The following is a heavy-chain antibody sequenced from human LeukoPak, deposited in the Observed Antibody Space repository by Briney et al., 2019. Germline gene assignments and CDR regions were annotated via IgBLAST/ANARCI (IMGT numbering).Heavy chain of an antibody. Sequence: GESLKISFKGSGYSFTNYWITWVRQMPGKGLEWMGGVDPGDSYIKYSPSFQGHVTISADKSISTAYLHRSSLKASDTAMYYCARHRRLSNFDYWGQGTLVTVSS. D-gene: IGHD3-16*02. V-gene: IGHV5-10-1*01. CDR2: VDPGDSYI. CDR1: GYSFTNYW. CDR3: ARHRRLSNFDY. J-gene: IGHJ4*02.